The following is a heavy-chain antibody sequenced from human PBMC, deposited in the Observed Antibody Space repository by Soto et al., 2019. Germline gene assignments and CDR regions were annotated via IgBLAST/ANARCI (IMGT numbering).Heavy chain of an antibody. V-gene: IGHV4-59*12. Sequence: PSETLSLTCAVSGGSITNYYWSWIRQPPGTGLEWIGYIYFSGSTHYNPSLTSRVTISVDTSKNQFSLKLSSVTAADTAAYYCARGPEYDIVVVPAATYYFDYWGQGTLVTVSS. J-gene: IGHJ4*02. CDR1: GGSITNYY. CDR2: IYFSGST. D-gene: IGHD2-2*01. CDR3: ARGPEYDIVVVPAATYYFDY.